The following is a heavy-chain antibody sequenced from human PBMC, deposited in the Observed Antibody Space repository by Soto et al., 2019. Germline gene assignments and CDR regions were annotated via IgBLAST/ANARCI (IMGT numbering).Heavy chain of an antibody. D-gene: IGHD5-18*01. CDR1: GFTFSSYG. J-gene: IGHJ4*02. CDR3: ATTAPY. V-gene: IGHV3-33*01. CDR2: IWFDGSNK. Sequence: QVQLVESGGGVVQPGRSLSLSCAASGFTFSSYGMHWVRQAPGKGLEWVAVIWFDGSNKFYADSVKGRFTISRDNSKNTVSLQMNSLRDEDSAAYYCATTAPYWGQGTLVTVSS.